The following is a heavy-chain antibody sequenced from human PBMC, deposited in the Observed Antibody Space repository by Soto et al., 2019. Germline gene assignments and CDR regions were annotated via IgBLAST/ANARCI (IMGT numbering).Heavy chain of an antibody. CDR1: GYSFTSYW. V-gene: IGHV5-51*01. CDR2: IYPGDSDT. CDR3: ARSDGSRVNYDYIWGSYRSGPNAFDI. J-gene: IGHJ3*02. Sequence: GESLKISCKGSGYSFTSYWIGWVRQMPGKGLEWMGIIYPGDSDTRYSPSFQGQGTISADKSISTAYLQWSSLKASDTAMYYCARSDGSRVNYDYIWGSYRSGPNAFDIWGQGTMVTVSS. D-gene: IGHD3-16*02.